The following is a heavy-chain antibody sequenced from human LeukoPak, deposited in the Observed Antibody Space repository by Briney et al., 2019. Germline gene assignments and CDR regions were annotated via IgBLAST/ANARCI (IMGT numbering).Heavy chain of an antibody. D-gene: IGHD3-10*01. CDR2: ISGSGGST. CDR1: GFTFSSYG. J-gene: IGHJ4*02. V-gene: IGHV3-23*01. Sequence: GGSLRLSCAASGFTFSSYGMSWVRHAPGKGLERVSIISGSGGSTYYADSVKGRFTISRDNSKNTMYLQMNSLRAEDTAVYYCAKGANYYGSGSYLDYWGQGTLVTVSS. CDR3: AKGANYYGSGSYLDY.